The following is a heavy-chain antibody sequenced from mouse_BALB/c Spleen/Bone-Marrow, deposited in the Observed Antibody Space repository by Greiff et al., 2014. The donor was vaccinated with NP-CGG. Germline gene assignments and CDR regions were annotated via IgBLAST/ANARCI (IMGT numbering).Heavy chain of an antibody. CDR3: ARNYRYAWFVY. J-gene: IGHJ3*01. CDR2: IFPGDGTT. D-gene: IGHD2-14*01. Sequence: VQLQQSGAELVKPGASVKLSCKASGYTFTTYDINWVRQRPEQGLEWIGWIFPGDGTTKYNEKFKGKATLTTDKSSSTAYMQFSRLTSEDSVVYFCARNYRYAWFVYWGQGTLVTVSA. CDR1: GYTFTTYD. V-gene: IGHV1S56*01.